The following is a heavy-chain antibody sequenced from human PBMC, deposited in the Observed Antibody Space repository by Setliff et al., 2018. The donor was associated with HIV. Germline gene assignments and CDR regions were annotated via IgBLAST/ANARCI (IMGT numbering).Heavy chain of an antibody. CDR3: AIRSRLGGSSNYFDS. CDR2: IYYSGST. V-gene: IGHV4-34*01. D-gene: IGHD1-26*01. J-gene: IGHJ4*02. CDR1: GGSFSGHS. Sequence: TSETLSLTCAVYGGSFSGHSWTWVRQPPGKGLEWIGYIYYSGSTYYNPSLKSRVTISVDLSKKQISLKLSSVTAADTAIYYCAIRSRLGGSSNYFDSWGQGALVTVSS.